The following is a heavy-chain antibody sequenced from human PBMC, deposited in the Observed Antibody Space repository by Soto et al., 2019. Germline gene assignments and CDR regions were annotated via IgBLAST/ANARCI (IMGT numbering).Heavy chain of an antibody. D-gene: IGHD3-3*01. Sequence: SETLSLTCTVSGGSISSSSYYWGWIRQPPGKGLEWIGSIYYSGSTYYNPSLKSRVTISVDTSKNQFSLKLSSVTAADTAVYYCARPSTMYYDFWSGYSYWFAPWGQGTLVTVSS. J-gene: IGHJ5*02. V-gene: IGHV4-39*01. CDR3: ARPSTMYYDFWSGYSYWFAP. CDR1: GGSISSSSYY. CDR2: IYYSGST.